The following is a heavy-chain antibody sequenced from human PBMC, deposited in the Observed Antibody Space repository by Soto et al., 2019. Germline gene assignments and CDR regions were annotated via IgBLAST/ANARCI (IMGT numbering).Heavy chain of an antibody. J-gene: IGHJ6*02. CDR2: ISGSGGST. CDR3: AKATGVAVAGTGWYYYYYYGMDV. Sequence: ISGSGGSTYYADSVKGRFTISRDNSKNTLYLQMNSLRAEDTAVYYCAKATGVAVAGTGWYYYYYYGMDVWGQGTTVTVSS. V-gene: IGHV3-23*01. D-gene: IGHD6-19*01.